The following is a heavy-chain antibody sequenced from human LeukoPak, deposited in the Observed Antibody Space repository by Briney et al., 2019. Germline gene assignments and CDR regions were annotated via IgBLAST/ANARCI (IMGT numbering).Heavy chain of an antibody. CDR2: LSHDGSNE. CDR3: AKEQLGFDY. D-gene: IGHD6-13*01. CDR1: GFTFSTYT. J-gene: IGHJ4*02. V-gene: IGHV3-30-3*01. Sequence: PGGSLRLSCAASGFTFSTYTMHWVRQAPGRGLEWVAVLSHDGSNEDYGDSVKGRFTISRDNPKNTLYLVMNSLRTEDTAIYYCAKEQLGFDYWGQGTLVTVSS.